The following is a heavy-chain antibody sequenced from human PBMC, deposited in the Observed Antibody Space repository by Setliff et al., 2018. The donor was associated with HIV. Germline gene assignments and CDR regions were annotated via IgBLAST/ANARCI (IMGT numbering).Heavy chain of an antibody. CDR2: IIPILGVA. CDR3: ASRHYYDSSGYYSN. J-gene: IGHJ4*02. CDR1: RSTFNSHT. D-gene: IGHD3-22*01. V-gene: IGHV1-69*02. Sequence: SVKVSCKASRSTFNSHTINWVRQAPGQGLDWMGRIIPILGVANSAQKFQGRVTITADESTSTAYMELSSLRSEDTAVYFCASRHYYDSSGYYSNWGQGTLVTVSS.